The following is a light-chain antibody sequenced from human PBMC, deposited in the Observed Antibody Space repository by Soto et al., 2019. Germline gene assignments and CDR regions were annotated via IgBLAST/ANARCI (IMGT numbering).Light chain of an antibody. J-gene: IGLJ3*02. CDR1: SSDIGSYNY. V-gene: IGLV2-14*03. CDR3: SSYGASSTL. CDR2: DVS. Sequence: SALTQPASLSGSPGQSITISCTRTSSDIGSYNYVSWYQQHPGKAPKLMIFDVSYRPSGISDRFSGSKSGNTASLTISELQPEDEADYYCSSYGASSTLFGGGTKVTVL.